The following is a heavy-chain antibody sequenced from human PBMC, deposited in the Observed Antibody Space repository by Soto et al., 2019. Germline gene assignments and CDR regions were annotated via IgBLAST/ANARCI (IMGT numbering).Heavy chain of an antibody. CDR3: AKDHSGSYPPRGSQN. J-gene: IGHJ4*02. CDR2: ISGSGGTT. V-gene: IGHV3-23*01. CDR1: GFTISSYA. D-gene: IGHD1-26*01. Sequence: GSLRLSCAASGFTISSYAMSCVRQAPGKGLEWVSGISGSGGTTYYAGSVKGRFTISRDNSKNALFLQMNSLRVEDTAVYYCAKDHSGSYPPRGSQNWGQGTLVTVSS.